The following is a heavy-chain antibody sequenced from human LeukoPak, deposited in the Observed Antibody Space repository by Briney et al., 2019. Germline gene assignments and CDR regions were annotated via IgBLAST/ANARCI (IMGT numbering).Heavy chain of an antibody. CDR1: GGSISSYY. Sequence: SETLSLTCTVSGGSISSYYWSWIRQPPGKGLEWIGYIYYSGSTNYNPSLKSRVTISIDTSRTQFSLKLSSVTAADTAVYYCARGRDNADWYFDLWGRGTLVTVSS. CDR2: IYYSGST. D-gene: IGHD1-14*01. V-gene: IGHV4-59*01. CDR3: ARGRDNADWYFDL. J-gene: IGHJ2*01.